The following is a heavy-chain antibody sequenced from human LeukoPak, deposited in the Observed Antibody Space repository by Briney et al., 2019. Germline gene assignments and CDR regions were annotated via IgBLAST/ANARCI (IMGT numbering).Heavy chain of an antibody. J-gene: IGHJ5*02. CDR3: ARDYGYYDSSGYYGDWFDP. V-gene: IGHV4-39*07. Sequence: SETLSLTCTVSGGSISSSSYYWGWIRQPPGKGLEWIGSIYYSGSTNYNPSLKSRVTISVDTSKNQFSLKLSSVTAADTAVYYCARDYGYYDSSGYYGDWFDPWGQGTLVTVSS. D-gene: IGHD3-22*01. CDR2: IYYSGST. CDR1: GGSISSSSYY.